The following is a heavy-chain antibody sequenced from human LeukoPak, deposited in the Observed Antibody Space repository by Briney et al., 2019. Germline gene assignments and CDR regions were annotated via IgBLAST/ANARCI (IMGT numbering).Heavy chain of an antibody. CDR1: GFTFDDYT. V-gene: IGHV3-43*01. J-gene: IGHJ6*02. Sequence: PGGSLRLSCAASGFTFDDYTMHWVRQAPGKGLKWVSLISWDGGSTYYADSVKGRFTISRDNSKNSLYLQMNSLRTEDTALYYCAKDSGSYGYGMDVWGQGTTVTVSS. CDR3: AKDSGSYGYGMDV. D-gene: IGHD1-26*01. CDR2: ISWDGGST.